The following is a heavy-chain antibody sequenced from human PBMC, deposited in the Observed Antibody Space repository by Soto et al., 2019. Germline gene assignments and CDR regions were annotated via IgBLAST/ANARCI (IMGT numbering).Heavy chain of an antibody. D-gene: IGHD3-22*01. CDR3: ARGRRDYYDSGDWVPLAY. J-gene: IGHJ4*02. CDR2: MNPDSGDT. Sequence: QVQLVQSGAEVKKPGASVKVSCKASGYTFTNYDINWVRQATGQGLEWMGWMNPDSGDTRYAQEFQGRVTMTRETSISTAYMDLSSLRSEDTAVYYCARGRRDYYDSGDWVPLAYWGQGTLVIVSS. V-gene: IGHV1-8*01. CDR1: GYTFTNYD.